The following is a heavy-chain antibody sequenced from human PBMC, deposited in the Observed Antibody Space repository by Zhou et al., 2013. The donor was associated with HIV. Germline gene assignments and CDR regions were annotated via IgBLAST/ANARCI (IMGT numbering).Heavy chain of an antibody. CDR1: GYTLANLA. CDR3: GTIPHLTGSTVDMTAIGGGDY. J-gene: IGHJ4*02. D-gene: IGHD3-16*01. CDR2: FDPEDVMT. V-gene: IGHV1-24*01. Sequence: QVKLVQSGGEVKKPGASVKVSCKVVGYTLANLAIHWVRQPPGQGLEWMGGFDPEDVMTVYAQKFEGRVTLTQDASSDTAYMSMSGLTSDDTAVYYCGTIPHLTGSTVDMTAIGGGDYWGRGTPVT.